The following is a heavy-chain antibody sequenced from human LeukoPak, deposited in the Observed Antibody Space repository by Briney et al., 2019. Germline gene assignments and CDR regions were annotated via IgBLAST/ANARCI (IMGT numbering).Heavy chain of an antibody. V-gene: IGHV4-59*02. CDR1: GVSVSSNY. Sequence: PPETLSLTFTVSGVSVSSNYWSWIRQAPGKGLEWIGYMYHTGSGNYNPSLKSRVTISVDTSKNQFSLDVNSVAGADSAVYYCARWALKSAFDLWGQGTTVTVAS. J-gene: IGHJ3*01. CDR3: ARWALKSAFDL. CDR2: MYHTGSG.